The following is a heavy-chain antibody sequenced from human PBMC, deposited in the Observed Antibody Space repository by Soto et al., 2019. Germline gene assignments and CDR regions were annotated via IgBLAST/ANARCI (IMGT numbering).Heavy chain of an antibody. D-gene: IGHD3-16*01. CDR2: ILYDGKKE. J-gene: IGHJ6*03. V-gene: IGHV3-30*18. Sequence: QVQLVQSGGGVVQTGGSLRLSCVASGFTFGNYAMHWVRQAPGKGLEWVAVILYDGKKEFYADFVRGRFTISRDKAKTTVYLQMDSLRGEDTAVYFCAKVMQAFGTESWYYYSMDVWGKGTTVSVSS. CDR1: GFTFGNYA. CDR3: AKVMQAFGTESWYYYSMDV.